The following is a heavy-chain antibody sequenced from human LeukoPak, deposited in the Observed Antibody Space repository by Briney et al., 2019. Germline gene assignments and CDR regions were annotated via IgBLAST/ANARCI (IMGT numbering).Heavy chain of an antibody. CDR3: ASPGGGLVAATLDAFDI. CDR1: GGTFSSYA. D-gene: IGHD2-15*01. CDR2: IIPILGIA. J-gene: IGHJ3*02. Sequence: SVKVSCKASGGTFSSYAISWVRQAPGQGLEWMGRIIPILGIANYAQKFQGRVTITADQHTNTADMELGSLRSEDTAVYYCASPGGGLVAATLDAFDIWGQGTMVTVSS. V-gene: IGHV1-69*04.